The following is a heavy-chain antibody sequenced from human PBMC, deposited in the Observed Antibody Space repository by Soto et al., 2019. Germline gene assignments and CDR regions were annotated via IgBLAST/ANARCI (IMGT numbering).Heavy chain of an antibody. CDR2: ISPDGSRA. J-gene: IGHJ4*02. D-gene: IGHD4-17*01. CDR1: GFTFSSYS. CDR3: ARDRDYQAEY. V-gene: IGHV3-74*01. Sequence: GGSLRLSCAASGFTFSSYSMHWVRQTPGEGLVWVSHISPDGSRAEYADPVKGRFTISRDNTKDTLFLQMNSLRVEYTAVYYCARDRDYQAEYWGQGTLVTVSS.